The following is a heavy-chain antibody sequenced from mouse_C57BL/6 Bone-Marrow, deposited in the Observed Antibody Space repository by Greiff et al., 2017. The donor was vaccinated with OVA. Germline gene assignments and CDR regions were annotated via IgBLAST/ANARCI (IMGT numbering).Heavy chain of an antibody. CDR1: GFTFSDYG. D-gene: IGHD6-1*01. Sequence: EVQGVESGGGLVQPGGSLKLSCAASGFTFSDYGMAWVRQAPRKGPEWVAFISNLAYSIYYADTVTGRFTISRENAKNTLYLEMSSLRSEDTAMYYCARVCNYYAMDYWGQGTSVTVSS. J-gene: IGHJ4*01. CDR2: ISNLAYSI. CDR3: ARVCNYYAMDY. V-gene: IGHV5-15*01.